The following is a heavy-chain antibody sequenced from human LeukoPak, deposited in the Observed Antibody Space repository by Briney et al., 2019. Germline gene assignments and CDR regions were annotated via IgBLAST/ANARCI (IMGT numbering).Heavy chain of an antibody. CDR3: ARDPWYRYSGCVD. CDR2: IYTSGST. J-gene: IGHJ4*02. Sequence: SETLSLTCTVSGGAISDYYWSWIRQPAGKGLEWIGRIYTSGSTNYNPSLKSRVTISVDTSKNQFSLKLSSVTAADTAVYYCARDPWYRYSGCVDWGQGTLVTVSS. V-gene: IGHV4-4*07. D-gene: IGHD5-12*01. CDR1: GGAISDYY.